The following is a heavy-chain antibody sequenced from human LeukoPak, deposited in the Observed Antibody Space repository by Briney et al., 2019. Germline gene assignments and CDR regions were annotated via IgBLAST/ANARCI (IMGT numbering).Heavy chain of an antibody. Sequence: PGGSLRLSCAASGFTFSSYAMSWVRQAPGKGLEWVSAISGSGGSTYYADSVKGRFTISRDNAKNSLYLQMNSLRAEDTAVYYCARDAVGYCSGGSCYSMFDYYYGMDVWGQGTTVTVSS. V-gene: IGHV3-23*01. CDR3: ARDAVGYCSGGSCYSMFDYYYGMDV. CDR2: ISGSGGST. J-gene: IGHJ6*02. CDR1: GFTFSSYA. D-gene: IGHD2-15*01.